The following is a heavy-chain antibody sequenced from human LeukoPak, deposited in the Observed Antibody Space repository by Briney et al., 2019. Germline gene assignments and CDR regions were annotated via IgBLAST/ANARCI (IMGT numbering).Heavy chain of an antibody. V-gene: IGHV1-8*01. Sequence: ASVKVSCKASGYTFTSYDINWVRQATGQGLEWMGWMNPNSGNTGYAQKFQGRVTMTRNTSISTAYMELSSLRSEDTAVYYCARGRNERLRYFGWLSRYYYMDVWGKGTTVTISS. CDR3: ARGRNERLRYFGWLSRYYYMDV. CDR2: MNPNSGNT. CDR1: GYTFTSYD. J-gene: IGHJ6*03. D-gene: IGHD3-9*01.